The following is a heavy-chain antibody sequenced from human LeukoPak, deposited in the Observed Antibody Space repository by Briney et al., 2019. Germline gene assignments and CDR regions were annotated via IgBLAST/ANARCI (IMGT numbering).Heavy chain of an antibody. V-gene: IGHV4-39*01. CDR2: IYYSGST. J-gene: IGHJ5*02. Sequence: SETLSFTCTVSGGSISSSSYYWGWIRQPPGKGLERIGSIYYSGSTYYNPSLKSRVTISVDTSKNQFSLKLSSVTAADTAVYYCARQNRITIFGVVIINGQANWFDPWGQGTLVTVSS. D-gene: IGHD3-3*01. CDR1: GGSISSSSYY. CDR3: ARQNRITIFGVVIINGQANWFDP.